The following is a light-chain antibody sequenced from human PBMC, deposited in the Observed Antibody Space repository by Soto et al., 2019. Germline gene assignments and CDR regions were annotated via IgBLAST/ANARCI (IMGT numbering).Light chain of an antibody. Sequence: EIVLTQSPATLSLSPGNRATLSCRASESVSRYLAWYQQKPGQAHRLLIYDASNRATGIPARFSGSGSGTDFTLTITSLEPEDFAVYYCQQRSNWPSTFGGGTKVEIK. CDR1: ESVSRY. J-gene: IGKJ4*01. V-gene: IGKV3-11*01. CDR2: DAS. CDR3: QQRSNWPST.